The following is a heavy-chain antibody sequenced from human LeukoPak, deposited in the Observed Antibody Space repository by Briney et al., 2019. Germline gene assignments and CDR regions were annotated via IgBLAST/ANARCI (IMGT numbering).Heavy chain of an antibody. CDR2: ISYDGSNK. J-gene: IGHJ4*02. V-gene: IGHV3-30*18. CDR3: AKDRKDTAMAPYYFDY. Sequence: GGSLRLSCAASGITFSTYGMHWVRQAPGKGLEWVAVISYDGSNKYYADSVKGRFTISRDNSKNTLYLQMNSLRAEDTAVYYCAKDRKDTAMAPYYFDYWGQGTLVTVSS. D-gene: IGHD5-18*01. CDR1: GITFSTYG.